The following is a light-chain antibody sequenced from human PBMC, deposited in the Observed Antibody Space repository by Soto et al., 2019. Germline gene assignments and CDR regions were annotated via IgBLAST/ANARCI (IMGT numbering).Light chain of an antibody. CDR1: QSVSRSN. Sequence: EIVLTQSPDTLSLSPGERATVSCRASQSVSRSNLAWYQHKPGQAPRLLIYDASNRATGIPARFSGSGSGTDFTLTISSLEPEDFAVYYCQQRSNWPPEITFGQGTRLEN. J-gene: IGKJ5*01. CDR2: DAS. CDR3: QQRSNWPPEIT. V-gene: IGKV3-11*01.